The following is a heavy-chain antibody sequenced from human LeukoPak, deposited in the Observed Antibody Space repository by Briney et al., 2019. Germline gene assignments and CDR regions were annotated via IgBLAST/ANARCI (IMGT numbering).Heavy chain of an antibody. V-gene: IGHV3-23*01. CDR2: ISGSGGTT. Sequence: GGSLRLSCATSGFTFSNYAVSWVRQAPGKGLEWVSSISGSGGTTYYADSVKGRFTISRDNSKNTLYLQMNSLRAEDTAVYYCAKTKIAAAGSWTLDYWGQGTLVTVSS. CDR1: GFTFSNYA. J-gene: IGHJ4*02. D-gene: IGHD6-13*01. CDR3: AKTKIAAAGSWTLDY.